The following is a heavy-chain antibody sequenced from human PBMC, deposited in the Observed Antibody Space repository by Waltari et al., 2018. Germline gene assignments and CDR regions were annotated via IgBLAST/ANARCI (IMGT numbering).Heavy chain of an antibody. D-gene: IGHD6-13*01. Sequence: QVQLVQSGAEVKKPGASVKVSCKASGYSFTTYYIHWVRQAPGQGLEWMGRINPNIGATNYAQRFQGRVTLTRDTAINTAYMELRGLRFDDTAVYFCARDLSWYVYMDIWGKGTAVTVSS. CDR2: INPNIGAT. J-gene: IGHJ6*03. V-gene: IGHV1-2*06. CDR1: GYSFTTYY. CDR3: ARDLSWYVYMDI.